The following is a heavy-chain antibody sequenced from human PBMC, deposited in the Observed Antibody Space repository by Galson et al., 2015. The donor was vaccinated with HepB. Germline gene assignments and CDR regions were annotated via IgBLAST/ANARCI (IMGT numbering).Heavy chain of an antibody. CDR2: ISSSGSYT. CDR1: GLTISDYH. CDR3: ARALGYCTGGYCYGSDP. Sequence: SLRLSCAASGLTISDYHMSWIRQAPGKGLEWVSYISSSGSYTNYADSVKGRFTISRDNAKKSLYLQMNSLRAEDTAVYYCARALGYCTGGYCYGSDPWGQGTLVTVSS. D-gene: IGHD2-8*02. J-gene: IGHJ5*02. V-gene: IGHV3-11*06.